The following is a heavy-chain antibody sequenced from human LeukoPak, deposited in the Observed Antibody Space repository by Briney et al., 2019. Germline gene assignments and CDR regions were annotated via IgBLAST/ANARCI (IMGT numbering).Heavy chain of an antibody. CDR3: VCYGIAPPY. CDR2: IQNDGSST. J-gene: IGHJ4*02. V-gene: IGHV3-74*01. CDR1: GFTFSSYR. D-gene: IGHD2-8*01. Sequence: PGGSLRLSCEASGFTFSSYRMHWVRQAPAKGPEWVSRIQNDGSSTVYADSVKGRFTISRDNAKNTLYLQMNTLRVEDTAVYYCVCYGIAPPYWGQGTLVTVS.